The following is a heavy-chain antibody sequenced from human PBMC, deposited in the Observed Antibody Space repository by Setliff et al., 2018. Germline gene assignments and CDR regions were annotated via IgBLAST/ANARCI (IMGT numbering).Heavy chain of an antibody. J-gene: IGHJ6*02. Sequence: PGGSLRLSCAASGLSFRDHFMDWVRQAPGKGLEWVAFIRYDGSHKYYADSVKGRFTISRDYSKNTLYLQMNSLRAEDTAVYYCAKDRSSYYYGSGSYFYGMDVWGQGTTVTVSS. CDR3: AKDRSSYYYGSGSYFYGMDV. D-gene: IGHD3-10*01. CDR2: IRYDGSHK. CDR1: GLSFRDHF. V-gene: IGHV3-30*02.